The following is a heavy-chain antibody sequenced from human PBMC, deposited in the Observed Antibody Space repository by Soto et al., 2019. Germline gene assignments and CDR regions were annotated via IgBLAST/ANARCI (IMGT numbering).Heavy chain of an antibody. Sequence: QVQLVESGGGVVQPGRSLRLSCAASGFTFSSYGMHWVRQAPGKGLEWVAVIWYDGSNKYYADSVKGRFTISRDNSKNTLYLQMNSLRAEDTAVYYCARELVMAAAVDYWGQGTLVTVSS. CDR2: IWYDGSNK. CDR1: GFTFSSYG. D-gene: IGHD6-13*01. J-gene: IGHJ4*02. V-gene: IGHV3-33*01. CDR3: ARELVMAAAVDY.